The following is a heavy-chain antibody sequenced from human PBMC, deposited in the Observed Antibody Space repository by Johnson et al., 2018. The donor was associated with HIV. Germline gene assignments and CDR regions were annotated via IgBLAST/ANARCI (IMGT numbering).Heavy chain of an antibody. V-gene: IGHV3-30*02. CDR3: AKDLVVTAPGAFDI. J-gene: IGHJ3*02. CDR2: IRYDGSSK. Sequence: QVQLVESGGGLVKPGGSLRLSCAASGFTFSDYYMSWIRQAPGKGLEWVAFIRYDGSSKYYADSVKGRFTISRDNSKNTLYLQMSSLRAEDTAVYYCAKDLVVTAPGAFDIWGQGTMVTVSS. D-gene: IGHD2-21*02. CDR1: GFTFSDYY.